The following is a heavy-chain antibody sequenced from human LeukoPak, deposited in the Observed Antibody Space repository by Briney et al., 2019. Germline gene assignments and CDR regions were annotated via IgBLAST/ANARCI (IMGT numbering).Heavy chain of an antibody. CDR2: INTNTGNP. V-gene: IGHV7-4-1*02. J-gene: IGHJ4*02. CDR3: ARAERFGGYCSGGSCYLDY. Sequence: ASVKVSCNASGYTFTSYAMNWVRQAPGQGLEWVGWINTNTGNPTYAQGFTGRFVFSLDTSVSTAYLQISSLKAEDTAVYYCARAERFGGYCSGGSCYLDYWGQGTLVTVSS. D-gene: IGHD2-15*01. CDR1: GYTFTSYA.